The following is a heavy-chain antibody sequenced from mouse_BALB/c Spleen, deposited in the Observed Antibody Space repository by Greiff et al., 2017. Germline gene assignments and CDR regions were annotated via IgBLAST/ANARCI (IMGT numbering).Heavy chain of an antibody. J-gene: IGHJ3*01. V-gene: IGHV1-80*01. D-gene: IGHD1-1*01. CDR2: IYPGDGDT. CDR1: GYAFSSYW. CDR3: ANDYYGSKAY. Sequence: VQLQQSGAELVRPGSSVKISCKASGYAFSSYWMNWVKQRPGQGLEWIGQIYPGDGDTNYNGKFKGKATLTADKSSSTAYMQLSSLTSEDSAVYFCANDYYGSKAYWGQGTLVTVSA.